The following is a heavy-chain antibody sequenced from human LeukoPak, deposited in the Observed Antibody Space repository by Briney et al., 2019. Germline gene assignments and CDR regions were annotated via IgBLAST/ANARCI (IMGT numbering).Heavy chain of an antibody. D-gene: IGHD6-13*01. CDR2: IKSKTDGGTT. CDR3: TTDSIAAASDY. CDR1: GFTFSSYS. Sequence: GGSLRLSCAASGFTFSSYSMNWVRQAPGKGLEWVGRIKSKTDGGTTDYAAPVKGRFTISRDDSKNTLYLQMNSLKTEDTAVYYCTTDSIAAASDYWGQGTLVTVSS. V-gene: IGHV3-15*01. J-gene: IGHJ4*02.